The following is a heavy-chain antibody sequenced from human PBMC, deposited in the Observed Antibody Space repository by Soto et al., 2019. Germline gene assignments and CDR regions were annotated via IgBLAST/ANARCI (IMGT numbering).Heavy chain of an antibody. CDR2: IHNSGTT. Sequence: QVQLQESGPGLVKPSQTLSLTCAVSDGSISRSVYYCNWIRQHPGKGLEWIGYIHNSGTTYYNPSLKSRLTFSVDTSKNQFSLKLSSVTTADTAVYYCARDPIVRGVVGWYFDLWGRGTLVTVSS. D-gene: IGHD3-10*01. J-gene: IGHJ2*01. V-gene: IGHV4-31*11. CDR1: DGSISRSVYY. CDR3: ARDPIVRGVVGWYFDL.